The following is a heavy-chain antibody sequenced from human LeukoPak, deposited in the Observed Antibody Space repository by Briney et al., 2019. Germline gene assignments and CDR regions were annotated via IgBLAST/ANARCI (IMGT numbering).Heavy chain of an antibody. CDR2: ISGSGGST. D-gene: IGHD3-10*01. CDR3: ATPGYYGSGTPIDY. CDR1: GFTFSSYA. V-gene: IGHV3-23*01. J-gene: IGHJ4*02. Sequence: PGGSLRLSCAASGFTFSSYAMSWVRQAPGKGLEWVSAISGSGGSTYYADSVKGRFTISRDNSKNTLYLQMNSLRAEDTAVYYCATPGYYGSGTPIDYWGQGTLVTVSS.